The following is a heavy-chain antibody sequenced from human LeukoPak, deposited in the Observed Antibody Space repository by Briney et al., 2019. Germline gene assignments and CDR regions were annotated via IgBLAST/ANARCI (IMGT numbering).Heavy chain of an antibody. CDR1: GYTFTSYG. D-gene: IGHD5-12*01. CDR2: ISAYNGNT. J-gene: IGHJ6*02. V-gene: IGHV1-18*01. CDR3: ARDLVATITDYYYGMDV. Sequence: GASVKVSCKASGYTFTSYGISWVRQAPGQGLEWMGWISAYNGNTNYEQKLQGRVTMTTDTSTSTAYMELRSLRSDDTAVYYCARDLVATITDYYYGMDVWGQGTTVTVSS.